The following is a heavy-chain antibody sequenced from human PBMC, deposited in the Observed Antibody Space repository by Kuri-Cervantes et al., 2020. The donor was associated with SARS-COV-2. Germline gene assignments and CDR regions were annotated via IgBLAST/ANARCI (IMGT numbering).Heavy chain of an antibody. D-gene: IGHD3-16*02. V-gene: IGHV4-39*01. CDR3: ARQSRGGKGYYDYIWGSYRPGAEDY. CDR1: GGSISSSSYY. J-gene: IGHJ4*02. CDR2: IYYSGST. Sequence: GSLRLSCTVSGGSISSSSYYWGWIRQPPGKGLEWIGSIYYSGSTYYNPSLKSRVTISVDTAKNPFSLKLSSVTAADTAVYYCARQSRGGKGYYDYIWGSYRPGAEDYWGQGTLVTVSS.